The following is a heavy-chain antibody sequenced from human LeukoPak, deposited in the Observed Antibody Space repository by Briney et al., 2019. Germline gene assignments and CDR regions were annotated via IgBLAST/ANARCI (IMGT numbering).Heavy chain of an antibody. CDR2: ISAYNGNT. CDR1: GGTVSNYV. D-gene: IGHD6-13*01. J-gene: IGHJ4*02. CDR3: ARLRVGKIEQQLDPIHFDY. Sequence: ASVKVSCKASGGTVSNYVFSWVRQAPEQGLEWMGWISAYNGNTNYAQRLQGRVTMTTDTSTSTAYMELRSLRSDDTAVYYCARLRVGKIEQQLDPIHFDYWGQGTLVTVSS. V-gene: IGHV1-18*01.